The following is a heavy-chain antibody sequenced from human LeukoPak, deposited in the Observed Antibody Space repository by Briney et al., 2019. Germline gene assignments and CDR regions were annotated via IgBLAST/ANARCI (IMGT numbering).Heavy chain of an antibody. V-gene: IGHV4-59*12. J-gene: IGHJ4*02. CDR2: IYYSGGP. CDR1: GGSISSYY. CDR3: ARGQAAGITIFGVVIRYYFDY. D-gene: IGHD3-3*01. Sequence: PSETLSLTCTVSGGSISSYYWSWIRQPPGKGLEWIGYIYYSGGPNYNPSLKSRVTISVDTSKNQFSLKLSSVTAADTAVYYCARGQAAGITIFGVVIRYYFDYWGQGTLVTVSS.